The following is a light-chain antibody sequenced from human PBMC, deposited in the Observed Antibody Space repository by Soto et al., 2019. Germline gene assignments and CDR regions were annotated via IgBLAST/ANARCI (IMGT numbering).Light chain of an antibody. CDR1: SSDVDGYNY. CDR3: SSFTISRNTVI. CDR2: DVN. Sequence: QSALTQPASVSGSPGQSITISCTGTSSDVDGYNYVSWYQYNPGKAPKLMIYDVNNRPSGVSNRFSGSKSGNTASLTISGLQAEDEADYYCSSFTISRNTVIFGGGTKLTVL. J-gene: IGLJ2*01. V-gene: IGLV2-14*01.